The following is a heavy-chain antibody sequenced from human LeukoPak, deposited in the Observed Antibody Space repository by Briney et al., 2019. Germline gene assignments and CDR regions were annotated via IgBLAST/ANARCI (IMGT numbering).Heavy chain of an antibody. J-gene: IGHJ4*02. CDR2: IRHDGSYR. CDR1: GFTFSSYA. Sequence: GGSLRLSCAASGFTFSSYAMHWVRQAPGKGLEWVALIRHDGSYRNNQDSVKGRVIISRDNSKNTLYLDMNSLRPEDTAVYYCVTDKGGMLAKYSFDYWGPGTLVTVSS. CDR3: VTDKGGMLAKYSFDY. D-gene: IGHD1-26*01. V-gene: IGHV3-30*02.